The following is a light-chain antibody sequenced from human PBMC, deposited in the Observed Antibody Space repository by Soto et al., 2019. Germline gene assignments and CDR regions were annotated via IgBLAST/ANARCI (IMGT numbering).Light chain of an antibody. CDR1: HIGSKS. J-gene: IGLJ3*02. V-gene: IGLV3-21*04. Sequence: SYVLTQPPSVSVAPGKTARITCGGNHIGSKSVHWYQQRPGQAPVLVIYYASDRPSGIPERFSGSNSGNTATLTISRVEAGDEADYYCQVWDTSSDPSWVFGGRTKLTVL. CDR2: YAS. CDR3: QVWDTSSDPSWV.